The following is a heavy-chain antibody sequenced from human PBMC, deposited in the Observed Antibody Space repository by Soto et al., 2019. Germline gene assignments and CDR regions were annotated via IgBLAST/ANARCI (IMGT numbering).Heavy chain of an antibody. J-gene: IGHJ6*02. Sequence: SETLSLTCAVYGGSFSGYYWSWIRQPPGKGLEWIGEINHSGSTNYNPSLKSRVTISVDTSKNQFSLKLSSVTAADTAVYYCASRPRGYSYGYPRFYYYGMDVWGQGTTVTVSS. CDR2: INHSGST. CDR1: GGSFSGYY. V-gene: IGHV4-34*01. D-gene: IGHD5-18*01. CDR3: ASRPRGYSYGYPRFYYYGMDV.